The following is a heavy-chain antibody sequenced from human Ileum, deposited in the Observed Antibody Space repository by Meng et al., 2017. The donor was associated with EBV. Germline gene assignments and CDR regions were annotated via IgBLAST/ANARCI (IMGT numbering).Heavy chain of an antibody. CDR2: IYYSGTS. CDR3: ASHYFYGSGAYRPFDS. Sequence: ESGPGPVKPSATLSLTCTVFGGSIGSTTYYWGWIRQPPGKGLEWIASIYYSGTSYYDPSLKSRVTISIDTSKNQFSLKLNSVTAADTALYFCASHYFYGSGAYRPFDSWGQGTLVTVSS. CDR1: GGSIGSTTYY. J-gene: IGHJ5*01. D-gene: IGHD3-10*01. V-gene: IGHV4-39*01.